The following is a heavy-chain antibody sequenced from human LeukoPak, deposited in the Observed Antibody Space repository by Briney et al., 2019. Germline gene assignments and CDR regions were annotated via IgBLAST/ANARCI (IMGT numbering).Heavy chain of an antibody. CDR1: GFTVDDYA. CDR3: AKDIASYSSGWYGGFDS. Sequence: PGGSLRLSCAAYGFTVDDYAMHWVRRARGKGMEWVSGNSWNSGRLIYADSVKGPFTLSRDNAKNSLYLQMNSLRAEDTALYYCAKDIASYSSGWYGGFDSWGQGTLVTVSS. V-gene: IGHV3-9*01. CDR2: NSWNSGRL. D-gene: IGHD6-19*01. J-gene: IGHJ4*02.